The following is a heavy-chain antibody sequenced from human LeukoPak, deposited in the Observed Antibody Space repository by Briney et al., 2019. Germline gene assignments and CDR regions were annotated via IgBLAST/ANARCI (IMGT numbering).Heavy chain of an antibody. CDR3: ARDTSPGITGTY. Sequence: SETLSLTCTVSGYSITNGYYWGWIRQPPGKGLEWIGSIYHDGRIDYNPSLKSRVTISRDTSNDQFSLKLSSVTAADTAMYYCARDTSPGITGTYWGQGTLVTVSS. V-gene: IGHV4-38-2*02. CDR2: IYHDGRI. J-gene: IGHJ4*02. CDR1: GYSITNGYY. D-gene: IGHD1-20*01.